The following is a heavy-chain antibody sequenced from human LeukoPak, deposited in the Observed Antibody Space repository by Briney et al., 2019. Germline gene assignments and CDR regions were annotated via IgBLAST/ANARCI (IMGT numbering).Heavy chain of an antibody. CDR3: ARDPVDYGDYSYFDY. J-gene: IGHJ4*02. CDR2: IWYDGSNK. CDR1: GFTFSTYS. Sequence: PGGSLRLSCAASGFTFSTYSMNWVRQAPGKGLEWVAVIWYDGSNKYYADSVKGRFTISRDNSKNTLFLQMNSLRAEDTAVYYCARDPVDYGDYSYFDYWGQGTLVTVSS. V-gene: IGHV3-33*08. D-gene: IGHD4-17*01.